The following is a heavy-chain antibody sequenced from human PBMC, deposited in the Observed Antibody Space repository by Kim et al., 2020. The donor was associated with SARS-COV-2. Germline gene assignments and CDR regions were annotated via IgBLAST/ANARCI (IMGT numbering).Heavy chain of an antibody. D-gene: IGHD3-22*01. CDR3: ARGDTSGYYYYDY. V-gene: IGHV3-33*01. Sequence: YADSVKGRFTISRDNSKTTLYLQMNSLRAEDAAVYYCARGDTSGYYYYDYWGQGTLVTVSS. J-gene: IGHJ4*02.